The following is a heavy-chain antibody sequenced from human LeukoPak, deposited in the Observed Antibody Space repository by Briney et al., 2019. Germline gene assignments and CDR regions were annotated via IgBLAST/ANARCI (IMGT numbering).Heavy chain of an antibody. Sequence: GGSLRLSCAASGLSFSSSIMHWVRQAPGKGLEWVSGISLDESKYYADSVKGRFTISRDNSKNTLYLQMNSLRGEDTAMYYCAREGYSSGRAPAFDFWGQGTMVTVSS. CDR1: GLSFSSSI. D-gene: IGHD6-19*01. J-gene: IGHJ3*01. CDR2: ISLDESK. CDR3: AREGYSSGRAPAFDF. V-gene: IGHV3-30*01.